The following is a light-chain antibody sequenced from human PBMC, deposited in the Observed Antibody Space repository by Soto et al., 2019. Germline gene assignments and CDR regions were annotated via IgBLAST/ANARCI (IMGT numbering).Light chain of an antibody. CDR1: SSDVGGYNY. CDR3: CSYAGSYTWV. Sequence: QSALTQPRSVSGSPGQSVTISCTGTSSDVGGYNYVSWYQQHPGKAPKLMIYDVSKRPSGVPDRFSGSKSGNTASLTSSGLQAEDEADYYCCSYAGSYTWVFGGGTKVTVL. V-gene: IGLV2-11*01. J-gene: IGLJ3*02. CDR2: DVS.